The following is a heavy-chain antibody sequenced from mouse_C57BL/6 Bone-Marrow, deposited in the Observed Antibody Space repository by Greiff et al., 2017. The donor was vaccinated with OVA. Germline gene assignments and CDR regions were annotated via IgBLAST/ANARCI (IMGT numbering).Heavy chain of an antibody. V-gene: IGHV5-12*01. CDR1: GFTFSDYY. Sequence: EVKVVESGGGLVQPGGSLKLSCAASGFTFSDYYMYWVRQTPEKRLEWVAYISNGGGSTYYPDTVKGRFTISRDNAKNTLYLQMSRLKSEDTAMYYCARPFYGNYWYFDVWGTGTTVTVSS. CDR3: ARPFYGNYWYFDV. J-gene: IGHJ1*03. D-gene: IGHD2-1*01. CDR2: ISNGGGST.